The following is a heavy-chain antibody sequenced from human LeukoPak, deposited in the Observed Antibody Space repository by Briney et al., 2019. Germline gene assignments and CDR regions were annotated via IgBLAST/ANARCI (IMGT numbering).Heavy chain of an antibody. CDR1: GFTFSYYA. Sequence: GGSLRLSCAASGFTFSYYAMSWVRQAPGKGLEWVSAISGSGGSTYYADSVKGRFTISRDNSKNTPYLQMNSLRAEDTAVYYCAKDGVRIAASGLLDNWGQGTLVTVSS. CDR2: ISGSGGST. CDR3: AKDGVRIAASGLLDN. J-gene: IGHJ4*02. V-gene: IGHV3-23*01. D-gene: IGHD6-13*01.